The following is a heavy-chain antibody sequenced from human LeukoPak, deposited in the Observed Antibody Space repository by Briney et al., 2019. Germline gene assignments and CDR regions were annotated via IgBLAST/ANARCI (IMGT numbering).Heavy chain of an antibody. CDR1: GFSFSTYA. CDR2: ISGSGGYT. Sequence: GGSLRLSCAGSGFSFSTYAMTWVRQAPGMGLESVSAISGSGGYTYYADSVKGRFTISRDNSKNTLYLQMNSLRAEDTAMYYCARSVSWNDDWFDPWGQGTLVTVSS. V-gene: IGHV3-23*01. D-gene: IGHD1-1*01. J-gene: IGHJ5*02. CDR3: ARSVSWNDDWFDP.